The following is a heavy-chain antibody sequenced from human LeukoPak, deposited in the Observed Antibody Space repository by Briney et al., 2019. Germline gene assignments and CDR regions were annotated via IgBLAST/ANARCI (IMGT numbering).Heavy chain of an antibody. CDR2: IYYSGST. CDR1: GGSISSGTDY. Sequence: SETLSLTCTVSGGSISSGTDYWSWIRQPAGKGLEWIGYIYYSGSTYYNPSLKSRVTISVDTSKNQFSLKLSSVTAADTAVYYCARASILTGYAKWGQGTLVTVSS. V-gene: IGHV4-30-4*08. J-gene: IGHJ4*02. CDR3: ARASILTGYAK. D-gene: IGHD3-9*01.